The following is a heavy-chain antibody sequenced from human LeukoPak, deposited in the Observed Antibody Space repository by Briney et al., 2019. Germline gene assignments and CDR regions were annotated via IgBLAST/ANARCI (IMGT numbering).Heavy chain of an antibody. CDR1: GFTFSNYW. CDR3: TRSVFPYYFDC. D-gene: IGHD3-10*02. Sequence: EGSLRLSCVASGFTFSNYWIHWVRQAPGKGLVWVSRTNNDGSSTTYADFVKGRFTSSRDNAKNTLYLQMDSLRAEDTAVYYCTRSVFPYYFDCWGQGTLVTVSS. CDR2: TNNDGSST. V-gene: IGHV3-74*01. J-gene: IGHJ4*02.